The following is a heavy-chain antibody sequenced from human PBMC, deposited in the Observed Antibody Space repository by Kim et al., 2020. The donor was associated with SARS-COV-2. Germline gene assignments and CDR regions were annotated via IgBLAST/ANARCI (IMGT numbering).Heavy chain of an antibody. CDR3: ARGGGCSSTSCYMDHFDY. J-gene: IGHJ4*02. CDR2: IYPGDSDT. Sequence: GESLKISCKGSGYSFTSYWIGWVRQMPGKGLEWMGIIYPGDSDTRYSPSFQGQVTISADKSISTAYLQWSSLKASDTAMYYCARGGGCSSTSCYMDHFDYWGQGTLVTVSS. D-gene: IGHD2-2*02. CDR1: GYSFTSYW. V-gene: IGHV5-51*01.